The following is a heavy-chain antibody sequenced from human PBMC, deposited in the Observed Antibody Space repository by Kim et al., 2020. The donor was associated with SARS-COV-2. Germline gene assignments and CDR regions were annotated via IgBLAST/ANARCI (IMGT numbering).Heavy chain of an antibody. CDR2: INAGGDT. CDR3: ARVAYSPGRRREFDD. J-gene: IGHJ4*02. Sequence: SETLFLTCAVYGESFSGYYWTWIRQPPRRRLEWIADINAGGDTDYNPSLRGRVTISVDSSKSQFSLKLISLTAADTAVYYCARVAYSPGRRREFDDWGQG. CDR1: GESFSGYY. D-gene: IGHD2-21*01. V-gene: IGHV4-34*01.